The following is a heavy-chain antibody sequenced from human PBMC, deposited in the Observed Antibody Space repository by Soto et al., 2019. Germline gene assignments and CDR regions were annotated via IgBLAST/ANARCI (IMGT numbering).Heavy chain of an antibody. J-gene: IGHJ5*02. D-gene: IGHD3-3*01. CDR3: ARDRGYDFWSGHTNLTNWFDP. V-gene: IGHV3-33*01. CDR1: GFTFSSYG. Sequence: GGSLRLSCAASGFTFSSYGMHWVRQAPGKGLEWVAVIWYDGSNKYYADSVKGRFTISRDNSKNTLYLQMNSLRAEDTAVYYCARDRGYDFWSGHTNLTNWFDPWGQGTLVTVSS. CDR2: IWYDGSNK.